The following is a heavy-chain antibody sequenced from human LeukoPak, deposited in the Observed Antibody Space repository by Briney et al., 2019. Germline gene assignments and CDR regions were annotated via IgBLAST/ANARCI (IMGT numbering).Heavy chain of an antibody. V-gene: IGHV1-69*13. CDR2: IIPIFGTA. Sequence: ASVKVSCKASGGTFSSYAISWVRQAPGQGLEWMGGIIPIFGTANYAQKFQGRVTITADESTSTAYMELSSLRSEDTAVYYCARASMKAGIAAAGYARRDYYYYMDVWGKGTTVTVSS. J-gene: IGHJ6*03. CDR3: ARASMKAGIAAAGYARRDYYYYMDV. D-gene: IGHD6-13*01. CDR1: GGTFSSYA.